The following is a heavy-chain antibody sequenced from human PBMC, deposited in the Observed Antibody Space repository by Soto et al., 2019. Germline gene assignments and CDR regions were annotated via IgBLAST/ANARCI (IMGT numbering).Heavy chain of an antibody. CDR3: ARDPPWANGSSWYYPDY. J-gene: IGHJ4*02. CDR1: GFTFGSYA. D-gene: IGHD6-13*01. Sequence: QGQLVESGGGVVQPGRSLRLSCAASGFTFGSYAMHWVRQAPGKGREWVAVISYDGSNKYYADSVKGRFTISRDNSKNTLYLQMNSLRAEDTAVYYCARDPPWANGSSWYYPDYWGQGTLVTVSS. CDR2: ISYDGSNK. V-gene: IGHV3-30-3*01.